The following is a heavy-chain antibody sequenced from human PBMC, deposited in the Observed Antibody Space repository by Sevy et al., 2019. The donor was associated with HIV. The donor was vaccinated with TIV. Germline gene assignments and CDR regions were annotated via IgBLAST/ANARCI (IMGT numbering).Heavy chain of an antibody. CDR3: ARAIAAAGTRIDY. D-gene: IGHD6-13*01. CDR1: GFTFSSYW. CDR2: IKQDGSEK. J-gene: IGHJ4*02. V-gene: IGHV3-7*03. Sequence: GGFLRLSCAASGFTFSSYWMSWVRQAPGKGLEWVANIKQDGSEKYYVDSVKGRFTISRDNAKNSLYLQMNSLRAEDTAVYYCARAIAAAGTRIDYWGQGTLVTVSS.